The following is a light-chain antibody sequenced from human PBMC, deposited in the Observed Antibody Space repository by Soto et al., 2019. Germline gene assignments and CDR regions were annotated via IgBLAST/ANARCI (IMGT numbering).Light chain of an antibody. V-gene: IGKV1-5*01. CDR1: QSISSW. CDR3: QQYNSYPWT. CDR2: DAS. J-gene: IGKJ1*01. Sequence: DIQMTQSPSTLSASLGARVTITCRASQSISSWLAWYQQKPGKAPKLLIYDASSLESGVPSRFSGSGSGTEFTLTISSLQPDDFATYYCQQYNSYPWTFGQGTKV.